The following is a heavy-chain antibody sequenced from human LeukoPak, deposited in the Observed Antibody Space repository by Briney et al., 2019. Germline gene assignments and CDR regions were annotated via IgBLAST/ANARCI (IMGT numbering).Heavy chain of an antibody. D-gene: IGHD1-26*01. J-gene: IGHJ4*02. CDR1: GGSISSYY. V-gene: IGHV4-59*01. CDR2: IYYSGST. CDR3: ARGWEVTPDY. Sequence: SETLSLTCTDSGGSISSYYWSWIRQPPGKGLEWIGYIYYSGSTNYNPSLKSRVTISVDTSKNQFSLKLSSVTAADTAMYYCARGWEVTPDYWGQGTLVTVSS.